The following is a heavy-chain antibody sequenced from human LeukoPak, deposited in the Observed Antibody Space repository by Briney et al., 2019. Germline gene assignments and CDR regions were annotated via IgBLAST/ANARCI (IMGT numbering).Heavy chain of an antibody. J-gene: IGHJ4*02. CDR3: ARGGVDTAMVPESGKEQQLSGGDY. D-gene: IGHD5-18*01. Sequence: PSETLSLTCTVSGGSISSGDYYWSWIRQPPGKGLEWIGYIYYSGSTYYNPSLKSRVTISVDTSKNQFSLKLSSVTAADTAVYYCARGGVDTAMVPESGKEQQLSGGDYWGQGTLVTVSS. CDR2: IYYSGST. CDR1: GGSISSGDYY. V-gene: IGHV4-30-4*01.